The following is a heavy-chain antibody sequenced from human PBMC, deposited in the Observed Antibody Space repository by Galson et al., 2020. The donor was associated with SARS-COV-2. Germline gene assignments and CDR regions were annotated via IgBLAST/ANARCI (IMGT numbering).Heavy chain of an antibody. V-gene: IGHV3-30*04. CDR2: ISYDGSNK. CDR1: GFTFSSYA. J-gene: IGHJ5*02. Sequence: QLGESQKISCAASGFTFSSYAMHWVRQAPGKGLEWVAVISYDGSNKYYADSVKGRFTISRDNSKNTLYLQMNSLRAEDTAVYYCARVVGGELDPWGQGTLVTVSS. D-gene: IGHD1-26*01. CDR3: ARVVGGELDP.